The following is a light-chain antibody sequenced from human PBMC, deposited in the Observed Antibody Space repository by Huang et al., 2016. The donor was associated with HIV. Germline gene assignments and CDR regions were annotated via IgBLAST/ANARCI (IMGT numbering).Light chain of an antibody. CDR2: GAS. V-gene: IGKV3-15*01. CDR3: QQYNNWPLTWT. Sequence: EIVMTQSPATLSVSPGERATLSCRASQSVNSDLAWYQQKPGQAPRLLMLGASTRATGIPARFSGSGSGTEFTLTISSLQSEDFAVYYCQQYNNWPLTWTFGQGTKVEIK. J-gene: IGKJ1*01. CDR1: QSVNSD.